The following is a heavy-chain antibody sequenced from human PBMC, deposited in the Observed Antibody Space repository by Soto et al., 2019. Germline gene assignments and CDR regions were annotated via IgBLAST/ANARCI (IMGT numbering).Heavy chain of an antibody. J-gene: IGHJ3*02. V-gene: IGHV3-23*01. CDR2: ISVSGGST. CDR3: AKDSGPRLPQKEGI. Sequence: PGGSLSLSCAASGFTFSSYAMSWVRQAPGKGLEWVSAISVSGGSTYYADSVKGRFTISRDNSKNTLYLQMNSLRAEDTAVYYCAKDSGPRLPQKEGIWGQGTMVTVSS. D-gene: IGHD4-17*01. CDR1: GFTFSSYA.